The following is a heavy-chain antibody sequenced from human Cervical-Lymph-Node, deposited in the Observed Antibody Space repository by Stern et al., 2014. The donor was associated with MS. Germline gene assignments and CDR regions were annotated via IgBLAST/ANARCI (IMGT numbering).Heavy chain of an antibody. CDR3: ARLSTVVDF. CDR2: IYYNGVP. CDR1: GGSISSYY. D-gene: IGHD4-23*01. Sequence: VQLQESGPGLVKPSETLSLTCSVSGGSISSYYWSWIRQPPGKGLEWIGHIYYNGVPYYKPSLQSRVTISVDTSQKHFSLTLSSVTAADTAVYFCARLSTVVDFWGQGALVTVSS. V-gene: IGHV4-59*08. J-gene: IGHJ4*02.